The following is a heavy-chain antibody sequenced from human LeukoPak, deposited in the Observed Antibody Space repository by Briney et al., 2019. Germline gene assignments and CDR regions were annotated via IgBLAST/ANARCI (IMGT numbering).Heavy chain of an antibody. V-gene: IGHV3-7*01. CDR2: IKHDGSEK. CDR1: GFTFSHYW. Sequence: GGSLRLSCAASGFTFSHYWMSWVRQAPGKGLEWVANIKHDGSEKYYVGSVKGRFTISRDNAKNSLYLQMNSLRVEDTAVYYCARDRDSGTYRGAFDYWDQGILVTVSS. J-gene: IGHJ4*02. CDR3: ARDRDSGTYRGAFDY. D-gene: IGHD1-26*01.